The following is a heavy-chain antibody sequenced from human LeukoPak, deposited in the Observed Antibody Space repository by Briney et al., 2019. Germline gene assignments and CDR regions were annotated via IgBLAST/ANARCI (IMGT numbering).Heavy chain of an antibody. CDR3: ARGYCSSTSCYTMDHWFDP. CDR2: MNPNSGNT. J-gene: IGHJ5*02. D-gene: IGHD2-2*02. CDR1: GYTFTSYE. V-gene: IGHV1-8*03. Sequence: APVKVSCKASGYTFTSYEINWVRQATGQGLEWMGWMNPNSGNTGYAQKFQGRVTITRNTSISTAYMELSSLRSEDTAVYYCARGYCSSTSCYTMDHWFDPWGQGTLVTVS.